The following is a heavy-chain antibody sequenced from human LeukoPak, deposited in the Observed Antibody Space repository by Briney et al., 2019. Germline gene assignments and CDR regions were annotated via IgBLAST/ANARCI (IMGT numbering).Heavy chain of an antibody. Sequence: SETLSLTCTVSGGSISGYYWSWIRQPPGKGLECIGYVYYSGSTSYNPSLRSRVTISLDTSNNQFSLNMISVTAADTAVYHCARARRYGYGPGSFYFDYWGPGTLVTVSS. CDR3: ARARRYGYGPGSFYFDY. CDR1: GGSISGYY. J-gene: IGHJ4*02. CDR2: VYYSGST. V-gene: IGHV4-59*01. D-gene: IGHD5-18*01.